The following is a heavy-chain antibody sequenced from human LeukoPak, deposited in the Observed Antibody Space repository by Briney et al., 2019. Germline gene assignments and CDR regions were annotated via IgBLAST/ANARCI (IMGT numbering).Heavy chain of an antibody. CDR3: ARVPGGNSIWFDP. CDR1: GGSISSSSYY. D-gene: IGHD4-23*01. V-gene: IGHV4-39*07. Sequence: SETLSLTCTVSGGSISSSSYYWGWIRQPPGKGLEWIGSIYYSGSTNYNPSLKSRVTISVDTSKNQFSLKLSSVTAADTAVYYCARVPGGNSIWFDPWGQGTLVTVSS. J-gene: IGHJ5*02. CDR2: IYYSGST.